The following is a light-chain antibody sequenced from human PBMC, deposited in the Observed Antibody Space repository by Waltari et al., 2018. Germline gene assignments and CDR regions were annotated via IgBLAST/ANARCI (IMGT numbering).Light chain of an antibody. CDR3: QVWDSSSDHPGV. V-gene: IGLV3-21*04. J-gene: IGLJ1*01. CDR2: DDS. Sequence: SYVLTQPPSVSVAPGKTARITCGGNNIGSKSVHWYQQKPGQAPVLVIYDDSDRPSGIPERVSGSNSGNTATLTISRVEAGDEADYYCQVWDSSSDHPGVFGTGTKVTVL. CDR1: NIGSKS.